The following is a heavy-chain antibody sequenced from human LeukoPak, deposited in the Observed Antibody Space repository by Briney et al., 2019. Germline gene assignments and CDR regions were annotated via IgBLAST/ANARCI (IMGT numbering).Heavy chain of an antibody. V-gene: IGHV3-21*01. Sequence: PGGSLRLSCATSGFTFSSYSMNWVRQAPGKGLEWVSSISSSSYIYYADSVKGRFTISRDNAKNSLYLQMNSLRAEDTAVYYCAREADYYDSSGYYYGNNWFDPWGQGTLVTVSS. D-gene: IGHD3-22*01. J-gene: IGHJ5*02. CDR2: ISSSSYI. CDR1: GFTFSSYS. CDR3: AREADYYDSSGYYYGNNWFDP.